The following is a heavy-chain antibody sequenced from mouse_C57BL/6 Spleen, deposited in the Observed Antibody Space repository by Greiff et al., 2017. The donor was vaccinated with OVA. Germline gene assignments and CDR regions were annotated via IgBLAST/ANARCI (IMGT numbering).Heavy chain of an antibody. Sequence: QVQLQQSGAELVRPGTSVKVSCKASGYAFTNYLIEWVKQRPGQGLEWIGVINPGSGGTNYNEKFKGKATLTADKSSSTAYMQLSSLTSEDSAVYFCAREPRAYWGQGTLVTVSA. V-gene: IGHV1-54*01. J-gene: IGHJ3*01. CDR2: INPGSGGT. CDR1: GYAFTNYL. CDR3: AREPRAY.